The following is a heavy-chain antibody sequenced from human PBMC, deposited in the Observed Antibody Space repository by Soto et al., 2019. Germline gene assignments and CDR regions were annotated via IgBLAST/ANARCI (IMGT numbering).Heavy chain of an antibody. CDR1: GGTFSSYA. D-gene: IGHD4-4*01. CDR3: ARDHTPYSNYARYYYYGMDV. CDR2: INPNSGGT. Sequence: AASVKVSCKASGGTFSSYAISWVRQAPGQGLEWMGWINPNSGGTNYAQKFQGWVTMTRDTSISTAYMELSRLRSDDTAVYYCARDHTPYSNYARYYYYGMDVWGQGTTVTVSS. V-gene: IGHV1-2*04. J-gene: IGHJ6*02.